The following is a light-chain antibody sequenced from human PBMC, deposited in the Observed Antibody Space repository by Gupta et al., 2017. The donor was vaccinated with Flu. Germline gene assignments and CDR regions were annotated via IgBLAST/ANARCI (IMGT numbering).Light chain of an antibody. Sequence: DVVMTQSPLSLPVTLGQPASISCRSSQGLLYIDGNTYLNWFQQRPGQSPRRLIYKVSNRDSGVPDRFSGSGSGTDFTLKISRVETEDVGLYYCRQGTHWPYTFGQGTKLEIK. CDR1: QGLLYIDGNTY. CDR2: KVS. V-gene: IGKV2-30*01. CDR3: RQGTHWPYT. J-gene: IGKJ2*01.